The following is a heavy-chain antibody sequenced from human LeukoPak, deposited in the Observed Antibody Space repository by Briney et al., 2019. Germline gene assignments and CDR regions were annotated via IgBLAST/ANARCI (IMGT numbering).Heavy chain of an antibody. D-gene: IGHD6-13*01. CDR3: ARGSSSWFGRENWFDP. CDR2: INHSGST. J-gene: IGHJ5*02. Sequence: SETLSLTCAVYGGSFSGYYWSWIRQPPGKGLEWIGEINHSGSTNYNPSLKSRVTISVDTSKNRFSLKLSSVTAADTAVYYCARGSSSWFGRENWFDPWGQGTLVTVSS. CDR1: GGSFSGYY. V-gene: IGHV4-34*01.